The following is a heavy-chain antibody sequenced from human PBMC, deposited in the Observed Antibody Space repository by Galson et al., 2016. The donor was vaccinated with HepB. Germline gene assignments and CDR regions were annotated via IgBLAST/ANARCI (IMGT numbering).Heavy chain of an antibody. CDR3: ARWTAYCPRPGCPRDHDYFDP. CDR2: MYPRGDT. J-gene: IGHJ5*02. V-gene: IGHV3-53*01. CDR1: GFLVSSSF. D-gene: IGHD4-11*01. Sequence: SLRLSCAASGFLVSSSFMSWVRQTPGTGLEWVTVMYPRGDTHYSDSVRGRFTISRDNSRNSMSLQMTNLRVGDTAVYFCARWTAYCPRPGCPRDHDYFDPWGQGILVTFSS.